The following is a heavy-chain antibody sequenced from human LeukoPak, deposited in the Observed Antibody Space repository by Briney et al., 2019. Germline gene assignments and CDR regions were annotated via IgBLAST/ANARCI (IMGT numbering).Heavy chain of an antibody. CDR3: ARYVGPYGGSPGAD. CDR2: IKTDGSEA. D-gene: IGHD2-15*01. J-gene: IGHJ4*02. CDR1: GFTLSNYW. Sequence: GGSLRLSCDASGFTLSNYWMHWVRQVPGKGLVWVSRIKTDGSEASYMDSVKGRFIISRDNAKNTLYLQMNSLRDDDTAVYFCARYVGPYGGSPGADWGQGTLVIVST. V-gene: IGHV3-74*01.